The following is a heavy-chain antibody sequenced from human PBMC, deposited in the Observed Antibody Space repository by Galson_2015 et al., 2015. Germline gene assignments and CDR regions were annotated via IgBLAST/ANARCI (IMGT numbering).Heavy chain of an antibody. J-gene: IGHJ4*02. V-gene: IGHV6-1*01. CDR3: ARDFCSGGSCYPTLDY. D-gene: IGHD2-15*01. Sequence: CAISGDSVSSHSAAWNWIRQSPSRGLEWLGRTCYRSKWYNDYAVSVKSRITINPDTSKNQFSLQLNSVTPEDTAVYYCARDFCSGGSCYPTLDYWGQGTLGTVSS. CDR2: TCYRSKWYN. CDR1: GDSVSSHSAA.